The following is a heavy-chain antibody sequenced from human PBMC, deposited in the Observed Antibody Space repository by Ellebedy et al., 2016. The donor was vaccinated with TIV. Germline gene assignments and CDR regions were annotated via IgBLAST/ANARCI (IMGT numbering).Heavy chain of an antibody. D-gene: IGHD1-14*01. Sequence: SETLSLTXSVSGGSISSGRFYWNWIRQPAGKGLEWLGRIYTTGGVDYNPSLKGRITMSIDTSKNQLSLRLTSVTAADTAVYYCARGRGINGTTHHFGFDPWGQGTLVTVPS. V-gene: IGHV4-61*02. J-gene: IGHJ5*02. CDR2: IYTTGGV. CDR1: GGSISSGRFY. CDR3: ARGRGINGTTHHFGFDP.